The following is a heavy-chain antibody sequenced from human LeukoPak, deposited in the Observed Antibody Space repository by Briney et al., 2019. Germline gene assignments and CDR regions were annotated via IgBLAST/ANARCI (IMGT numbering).Heavy chain of an antibody. CDR2: ISGSADIT. CDR3: AREPLHYDILTGYYHDAFDI. V-gene: IGHV3-23*01. CDR1: GFTFATYA. D-gene: IGHD3-9*01. Sequence: GGSLRLSCAASGFTFATYAMSWVRQPPGKGLEWVSSISGSADITYYADSVKGRFTISRDNSKNTLYLQMNSLRAEDTAVYYCAREPLHYDILTGYYHDAFDIWGQGTMVTVSS. J-gene: IGHJ3*02.